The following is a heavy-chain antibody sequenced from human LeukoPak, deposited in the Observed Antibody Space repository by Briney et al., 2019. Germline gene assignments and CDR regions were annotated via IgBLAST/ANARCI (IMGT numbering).Heavy chain of an antibody. CDR3: LRDQDCSGGDCQVC. CDR2: ISHSGTT. J-gene: IGHJ4*02. Sequence: SETLSLNCTVSGGSLSSGNYQWGWIRQPPGKGLEWIALISHSGTTYYNPSLKSRVTMSVDTSKNQFSLKLNSVTAADTAVYYCLRDQDCSGGDCQVCWGQGTLVTVSS. V-gene: IGHV4-39*02. D-gene: IGHD2-15*01. CDR1: GGSLSSGNYQ.